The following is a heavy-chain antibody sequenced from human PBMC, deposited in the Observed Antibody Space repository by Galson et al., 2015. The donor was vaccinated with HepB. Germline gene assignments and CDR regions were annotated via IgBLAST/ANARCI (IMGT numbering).Heavy chain of an antibody. CDR1: GFTFSSYG. CDR2: ISYDGSSK. J-gene: IGHJ6*02. Sequence: SLRLSCAASGFTFSSYGMHWVRQAPGKGLEWVAVISYDGSSKYYADSVKGRFTISRDNSKNTLYLQMNSLRAEDTAVYYCAKALNDFWSGYYGMAGYYYYGRDVWGQGTTVTVSS. CDR3: AKALNDFWSGYYGMAGYYYYGRDV. V-gene: IGHV3-30*18. D-gene: IGHD3-3*01.